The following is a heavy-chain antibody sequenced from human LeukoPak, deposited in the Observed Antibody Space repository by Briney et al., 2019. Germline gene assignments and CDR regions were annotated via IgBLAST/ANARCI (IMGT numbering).Heavy chain of an antibody. CDR3: AREVAY. CDR2: INHSGST. CDR1: GGSFSGYY. D-gene: IGHD2-15*01. J-gene: IGHJ4*02. V-gene: IGHV4-34*01. Sequence: SETLSLTCAVYGGSFSGYYWSWIRQPPGKGLEWIGEINHSGSTNYNPSLKSRVTISVDTSKNQFSLKLSSVTAADTAVYYCAREVAYWGQGTLVTVSS.